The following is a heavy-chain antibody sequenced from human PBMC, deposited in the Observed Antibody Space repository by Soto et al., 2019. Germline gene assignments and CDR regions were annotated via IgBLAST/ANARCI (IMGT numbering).Heavy chain of an antibody. CDR1: GYTFTSYG. CDR3: ARVMAYYYDSSGYYEGYYYYGMDV. J-gene: IGHJ6*02. Sequence: ASVKVSCKASGYTFTSYGISWVRQAPGQGLEWMGWISAYNGNTNYAQKLQGRVTMTTDTSTSTAYTELRSLRSDDTAVYYCARVMAYYYDSSGYYEGYYYYGMDVWGQGTTVTVSS. D-gene: IGHD3-22*01. CDR2: ISAYNGNT. V-gene: IGHV1-18*01.